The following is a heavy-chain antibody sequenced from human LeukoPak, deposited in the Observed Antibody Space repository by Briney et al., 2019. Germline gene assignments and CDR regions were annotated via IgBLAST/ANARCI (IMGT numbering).Heavy chain of an antibody. CDR1: GDSISSSSYY. Sequence: SETLSLTCTVSGDSISSSSYYWGWIRQPPGKGLEWIGSIYSGSTYYNPSLKSRVTISVDTSKNQFSLKLSSVTAADTAVYYCARRGYSNYVPRGWFDPWGQGTLVTVSS. V-gene: IGHV4-39*07. CDR3: ARRGYSNYVPRGWFDP. CDR2: IYSGST. J-gene: IGHJ5*02. D-gene: IGHD4-11*01.